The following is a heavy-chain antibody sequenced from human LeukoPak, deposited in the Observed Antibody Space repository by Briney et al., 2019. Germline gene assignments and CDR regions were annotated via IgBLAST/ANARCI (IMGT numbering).Heavy chain of an antibody. J-gene: IGHJ4*02. Sequence: GGSLRLSCAASGFTFSSYSMNWVRQAPGKGLEWVSCVSSTSSDIYYADSVKGRFTISRDNAKNLLYLQMNSLRAEDTAVYYCARGSGYDILTGYYYYFDYWGQGTLVTVSS. V-gene: IGHV3-21*06. D-gene: IGHD3-9*01. CDR1: GFTFSSYS. CDR3: ARGSGYDILTGYYYYFDY. CDR2: VSSTSSDI.